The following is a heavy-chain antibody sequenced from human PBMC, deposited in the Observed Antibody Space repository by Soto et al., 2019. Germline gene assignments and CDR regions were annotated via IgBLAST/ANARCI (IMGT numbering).Heavy chain of an antibody. J-gene: IGHJ5*02. V-gene: IGHV1-18*01. Sequence: ASVKVSCKASGYTFTSYGISWVRQAPGQGLEWMGWISAYNGNTNYAQKLQGRVTMTTDTSTSTAYMELRSLRSDDTAVYYCPSDRYYYDSSGYSINWFEPWAQGVXVTVSS. CDR2: ISAYNGNT. CDR3: PSDRYYYDSSGYSINWFEP. CDR1: GYTFTSYG. D-gene: IGHD3-22*01.